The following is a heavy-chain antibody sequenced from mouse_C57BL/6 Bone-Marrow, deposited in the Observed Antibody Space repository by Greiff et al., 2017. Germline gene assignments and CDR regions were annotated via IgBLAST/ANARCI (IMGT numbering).Heavy chain of an antibody. V-gene: IGHV14-4*01. Sequence: EVQRVESVAELVRPGASVKLSCTASGFNIKDAYMHWVKQRPEQGLEWIGWIDPENGDTEYASKFQGKATITADTSSNTAYLQLSSLTSEDTAVYYCTTRYGNYNDAIDYWGQGTLVTVS. D-gene: IGHD2-1*01. CDR3: TTRYGNYNDAIDY. CDR2: IDPENGDT. CDR1: GFNIKDAY. J-gene: IGHJ4*01.